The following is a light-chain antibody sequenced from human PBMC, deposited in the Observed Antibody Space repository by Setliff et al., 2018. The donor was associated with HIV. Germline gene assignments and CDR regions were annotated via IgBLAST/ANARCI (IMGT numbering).Light chain of an antibody. Sequence: QSVLTQPASVSGSPGQSITISCTGTSSDIGAYNYVSWYQQHPGKAPKVMIYDVRKRPSGVSNRFSGSKSGNTASLTISGLQAEDKAAYYCSSYVNINTLVFGTGTKVTV. J-gene: IGLJ1*01. CDR1: SSDIGAYNY. CDR3: SSYVNINTLV. CDR2: DVR. V-gene: IGLV2-14*03.